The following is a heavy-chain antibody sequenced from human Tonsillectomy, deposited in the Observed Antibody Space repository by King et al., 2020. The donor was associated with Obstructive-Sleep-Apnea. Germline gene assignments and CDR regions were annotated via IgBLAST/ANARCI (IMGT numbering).Heavy chain of an antibody. D-gene: IGHD6-13*01. CDR3: AKERQQLLDY. V-gene: IGHV3-23*04. CDR2: ISSSGGST. Sequence: VQLVESGGTLVQPGGSLRLSCAASGFTFSSYAMSWVRQAPGKGLECVSGISSSGGSTYYADSVKGRFSISRDNSKNTLYLQLNSLRAEDTAVYYCAKERQQLLDYWGQGTLVTVSS. J-gene: IGHJ4*02. CDR1: GFTFSSYA.